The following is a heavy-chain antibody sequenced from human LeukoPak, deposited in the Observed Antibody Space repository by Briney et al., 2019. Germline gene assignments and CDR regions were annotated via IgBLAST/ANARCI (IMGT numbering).Heavy chain of an antibody. CDR1: GFTFDDYG. CDR2: INWNGGST. Sequence: GGSLRLSCAASGFTFDDYGMSWVRQAPGKGLEWVSGINWNGGSTGYADSVKGRFTISRDNAKNSLYLQMNSLRAEDTALYYCARDLQASESGGSIDYWGQGTLVTVSS. V-gene: IGHV3-20*04. J-gene: IGHJ4*02. D-gene: IGHD6-19*01. CDR3: ARDLQASESGGSIDY.